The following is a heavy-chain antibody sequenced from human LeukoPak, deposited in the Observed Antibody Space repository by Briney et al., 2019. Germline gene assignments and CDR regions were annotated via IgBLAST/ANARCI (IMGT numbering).Heavy chain of an antibody. V-gene: IGHV4-39*01. CDR1: GGSISSSSYY. CDR3: ARHTNWSGNDY. J-gene: IGHJ4*02. Sequence: SETLSLTCTGSGGSISSSSYYWGWIRQPPGKGLEWIGSIYYSGSTYYNPSLKSRVTISVDTSKNQFSLKLSSVTAADTAVYYCARHTNWSGNDYWGQGTLVTVSS. CDR2: IYYSGST. D-gene: IGHD1-20*01.